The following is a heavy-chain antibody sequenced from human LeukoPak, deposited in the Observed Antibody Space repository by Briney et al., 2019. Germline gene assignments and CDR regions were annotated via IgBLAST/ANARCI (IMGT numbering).Heavy chain of an antibody. CDR3: ARDIGDIVVVVAALDY. Sequence: PGRSLRLSCAASGFTFSSYGMHWVRQAPGKGLEWVAVIGYDGSNKYYADSVKGRFTISRDNSKNTLYLQMNSLRAEDTAVYYCARDIGDIVVVVAALDYWGQGTLVTVSS. V-gene: IGHV3-33*01. D-gene: IGHD2-15*01. CDR2: IGYDGSNK. J-gene: IGHJ4*02. CDR1: GFTFSSYG.